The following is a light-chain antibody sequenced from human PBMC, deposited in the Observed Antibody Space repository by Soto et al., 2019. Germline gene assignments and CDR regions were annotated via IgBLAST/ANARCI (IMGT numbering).Light chain of an antibody. V-gene: IGKV1-39*01. CDR3: QQSYNTLWT. J-gene: IGKJ1*01. CDR2: DAS. CDR1: QSISGY. Sequence: DIQMTQSPSSLSASVGDRVTITCLASQSISGYLNWYQQKPGKAPKLLIHDASSLQSKVPSRFSGSGSGTDFTLTISSLQPEDFATYYCQQSYNTLWTFGQGTKVDIK.